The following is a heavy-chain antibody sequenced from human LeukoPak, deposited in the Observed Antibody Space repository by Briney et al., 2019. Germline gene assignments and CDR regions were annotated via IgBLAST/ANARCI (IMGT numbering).Heavy chain of an antibody. CDR2: ISAYNGNT. CDR3: ARDTRLNYYDSSGYSSFDY. Sequence: ASVKVSCKASGYTFTSYGISWVRQAPRQGLEWMGWISAYNGNTNYAQKIQGRVTMTTDTSTSTAYMELRSLRSDDTAVYYCARDTRLNYYDSSGYSSFDYWGQGTLVTVSS. V-gene: IGHV1-18*01. CDR1: GYTFTSYG. D-gene: IGHD3-22*01. J-gene: IGHJ4*02.